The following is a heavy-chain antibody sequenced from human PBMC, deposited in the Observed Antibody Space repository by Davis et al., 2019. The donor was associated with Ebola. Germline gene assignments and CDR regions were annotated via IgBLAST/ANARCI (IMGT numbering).Heavy chain of an antibody. CDR1: GYTFTTFA. CDR3: VRGWSIAARGDWFDP. D-gene: IGHD6-6*01. J-gene: IGHJ5*02. CDR2: INAGNGNT. Sequence: AASVKVSCKASGYTFTTFAIHWVRQAPGQRLEWMGWINAGNGNTKYPQKFQGRVTITRDTSASTGYLELSSLTSEDTAVYYCVRGWSIAARGDWFDPWGQGTLVTVSS. V-gene: IGHV1-3*01.